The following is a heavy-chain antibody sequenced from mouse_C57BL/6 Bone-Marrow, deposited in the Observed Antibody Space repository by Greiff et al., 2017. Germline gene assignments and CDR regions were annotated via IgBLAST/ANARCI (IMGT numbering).Heavy chain of an antibody. CDR2: ISNGGGST. J-gene: IGHJ2*01. V-gene: IGHV5-12*01. CDR3: ARRGDPYYFDY. Sequence: EVQGVESGGGLVQPGGSLKLSCAASGFTFSDYYMSWVRQTPEKRLEWVAYISNGGGSTYYPDTVKGRFTISRDNAKNTLYLQMSRLKSEDTAMYYCARRGDPYYFDYWGQGTTLTVSS. CDR1: GFTFSDYY. D-gene: IGHD2-13*01.